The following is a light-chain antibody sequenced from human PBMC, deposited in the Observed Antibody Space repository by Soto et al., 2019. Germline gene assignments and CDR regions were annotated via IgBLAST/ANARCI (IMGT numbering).Light chain of an antibody. Sequence: DIQMTQSPSTLSASVGDRVTITCRVSRSISSWLAWYQQKPGKAPNLLIYAASSLETGVPSRFSGSGSGTEFTLTISSLQPDDFATYYCQQYNSYWTFGQGTKVEIK. J-gene: IGKJ1*01. V-gene: IGKV1-5*01. CDR3: QQYNSYWT. CDR2: AAS. CDR1: RSISSW.